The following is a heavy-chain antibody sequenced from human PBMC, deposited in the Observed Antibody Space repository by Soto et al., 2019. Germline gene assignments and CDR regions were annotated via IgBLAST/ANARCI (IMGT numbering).Heavy chain of an antibody. J-gene: IGHJ6*03. Sequence: QVQLQQRGAGLLKPSETLSLTCAVYGGSFSGYYWSWIRQPPGKGLEWIGEINHSGSTNYNPSLKSRVTISVDTSKNQFSLKLSSVTAADTAVYYCARSRGGYCSSTSCPTRGYMDVWGKGTTVTVSS. V-gene: IGHV4-34*01. CDR1: GGSFSGYY. D-gene: IGHD2-2*01. CDR2: INHSGST. CDR3: ARSRGGYCSSTSCPTRGYMDV.